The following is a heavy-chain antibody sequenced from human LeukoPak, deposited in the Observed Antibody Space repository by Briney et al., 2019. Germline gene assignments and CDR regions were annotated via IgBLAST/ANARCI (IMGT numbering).Heavy chain of an antibody. CDR2: IYYSGST. J-gene: IGHJ4*02. CDR1: GGSISSYY. CDR3: ASRQVVIITYFDY. Sequence: SETLSLTCTVSGGSISSYYWGWIRQPPGKGLEWIGSIYYSGSTYYNPSLKSRVTISVDTSKNQFSLKLSSVTAADTAVYYCASRQVVIITYFDYWGQGTLVTVSS. V-gene: IGHV4-39*07. D-gene: IGHD3-3*01.